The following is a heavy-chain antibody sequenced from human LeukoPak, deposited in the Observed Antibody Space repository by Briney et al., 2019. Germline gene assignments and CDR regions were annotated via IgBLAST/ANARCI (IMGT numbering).Heavy chain of an antibody. D-gene: IGHD1-26*01. V-gene: IGHV3-23*01. Sequence: GGSLRLSCAASGFTFTSYSMNWVRQAPGKGLEWVSTVSGGGGSTYYADSVKGRFTISRDNSKNTLYLQVNSLRAEDTAVYYCAKGGKWDVTPFDYWGQGTLVTVSS. J-gene: IGHJ4*02. CDR2: VSGGGGST. CDR3: AKGGKWDVTPFDY. CDR1: GFTFTSYS.